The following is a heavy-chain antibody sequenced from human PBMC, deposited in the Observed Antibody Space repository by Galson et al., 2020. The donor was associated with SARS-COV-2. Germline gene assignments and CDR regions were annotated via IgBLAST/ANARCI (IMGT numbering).Heavy chain of an antibody. J-gene: IGHJ4*02. V-gene: IGHV4-30-2*01. CDR1: GGSISSGGYS. CDR2: IYHSGST. CDR3: ARAWGYYDSSGYYAYYFDY. Sequence: ETSETLSLTCAVSGGSISSGGYSWSWIRQPPGKGLEWIGYIYHSGSTYYNPSLKSRVTISVDRSKNQFSLKLSSVTAADTAMYYCARAWGYYDSSGYYAYYFDYWGQGTLVTVSS. D-gene: IGHD3-22*01.